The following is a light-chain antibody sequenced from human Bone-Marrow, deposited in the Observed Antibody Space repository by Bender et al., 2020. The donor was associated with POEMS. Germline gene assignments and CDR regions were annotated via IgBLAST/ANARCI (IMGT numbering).Light chain of an antibody. V-gene: IGLV2-23*02. CDR1: SSDIGSYNF. Sequence: QSALTQPASVSGSPGQSITLSCTGTSSDIGSYNFVSWYQQHPGKAPKLMIYEVTKRPSGISNRFSGSKSGNTASLTISGLQADDEADYYCCSYGGSSTYVFGTGTKVTVV. CDR3: CSYGGSSTYV. CDR2: EVT. J-gene: IGLJ1*01.